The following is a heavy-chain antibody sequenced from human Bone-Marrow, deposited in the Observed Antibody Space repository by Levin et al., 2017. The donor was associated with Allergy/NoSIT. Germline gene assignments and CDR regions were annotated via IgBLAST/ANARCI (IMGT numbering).Heavy chain of an antibody. Sequence: GGSLRLSCVASGFNFTNAWMNWVRQAPGKGLEWVGRLKSISDGGTIDYAAPVKGRFIISRDDSKDTLYLQMNSLKTEDTAVYYCTTGLLGLLPRRYWFDPWGQGTLVIVSS. CDR1: GFNFTNAW. D-gene: IGHD3-22*01. CDR2: LKSISDGGTI. CDR3: TTGLLGLLPRRYWFDP. J-gene: IGHJ5*02. V-gene: IGHV3-15*07.